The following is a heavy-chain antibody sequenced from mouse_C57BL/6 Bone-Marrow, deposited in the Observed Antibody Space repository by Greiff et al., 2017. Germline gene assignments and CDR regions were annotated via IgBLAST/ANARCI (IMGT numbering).Heavy chain of an antibody. CDR1: GYTFTSYW. CDR2: IAPSDSYP. CDR3: AREGLHWYYAMDY. V-gene: IGHV1-59*01. Sequence: VQLQQPGAELVRPGTSVKLSCKASGYTFTSYWMHWVKQRPGQGLEWIGVIAPSDSYPNYNQKFKGKATLTVDTSSSTAYMQLSSLTSEDSAVYYCAREGLHWYYAMDYWGQGTSVTVSS. J-gene: IGHJ4*01. D-gene: IGHD3-3*01.